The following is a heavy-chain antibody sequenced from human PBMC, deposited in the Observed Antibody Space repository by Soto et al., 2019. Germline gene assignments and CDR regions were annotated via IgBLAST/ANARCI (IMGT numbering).Heavy chain of an antibody. V-gene: IGHV3-33*01. CDR1: GFPFSSHG. CDR3: VRWGPDRSLD. CDR2: IWYDGSNK. J-gene: IGHJ4*02. Sequence: QVHLVESGGGVARPGTSLRLTCAASGFPFSSHGMHWVRQAPGKGLEWVAVIWYDGSNKYYADSVKGRFTISRDNSKNTVWLQMNSLRVEDTALYYCVRWGPDRSLDWGQGTQVTVSS. D-gene: IGHD1-1*01.